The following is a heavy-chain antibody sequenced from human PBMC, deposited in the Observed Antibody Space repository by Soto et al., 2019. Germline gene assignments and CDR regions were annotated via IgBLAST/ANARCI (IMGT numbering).Heavy chain of an antibody. CDR2: INADGGTT. V-gene: IGHV3-74*01. CDR1: GFTLSSYW. D-gene: IGHD6-13*01. Sequence: EVQLVESGGGLVQPGGSLTLSCVASGFTLSSYWMHWVRQAPGKGLVWVSRINADGGTTYYVDSVRGRFTASRDKAKNTLYLQLNSLTADDTAVYYFARPHFSSTNYYRDGWGKGTAVTDSS. J-gene: IGHJ6*03. CDR3: ARPHFSSTNYYRDG.